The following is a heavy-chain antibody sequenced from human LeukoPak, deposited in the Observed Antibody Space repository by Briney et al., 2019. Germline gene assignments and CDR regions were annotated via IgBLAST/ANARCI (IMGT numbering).Heavy chain of an antibody. Sequence: ASVKVSCKASGGTFSSYAISWVRQAPGKGLEWMGGFDPEDGETIYAQKFQGRVTMTEDTSTDTAYMELSSLRSEDTAVYYCATVRSGWSPFDYWGQGTLVTVSS. CDR1: GGTFSSYA. D-gene: IGHD6-19*01. CDR3: ATVRSGWSPFDY. CDR2: FDPEDGET. V-gene: IGHV1-24*01. J-gene: IGHJ4*02.